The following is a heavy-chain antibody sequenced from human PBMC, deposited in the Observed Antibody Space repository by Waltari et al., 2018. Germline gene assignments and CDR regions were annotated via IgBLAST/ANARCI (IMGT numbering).Heavy chain of an antibody. CDR2: IDTDGRST. CDR1: GFTFSNYW. D-gene: IGHD5-18*01. CDR3: ARDRGYGYYFDY. J-gene: IGHJ4*02. Sequence: EVQLVESGGGLVQPGGSLRLSCAASGFTFSNYWMHWVRQAPGKGLVWVSRIDTDGRSTTYADSVKGRFTISRDNAKNTLYLQMNRLRAEDTAVYYCARDRGYGYYFDYWGQGTLVTVSS. V-gene: IGHV3-74*01.